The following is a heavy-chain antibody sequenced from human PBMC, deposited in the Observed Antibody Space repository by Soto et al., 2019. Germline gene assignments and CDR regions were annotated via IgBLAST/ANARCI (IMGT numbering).Heavy chain of an antibody. D-gene: IGHD3-16*01. J-gene: IGHJ6*02. CDR3: ARRLGSYYYGMDV. Sequence: QVQLVQSGDEVKKPGASVKVSCKASGYTFTSYGISWVRQAPGQGLEWMGWISTYNGNTNYAKKLQGRVTMTTDTSTSTAYMDLRSLTSDDTAVYFCARRLGSYYYGMDVWGQGTTVTVSS. V-gene: IGHV1-18*01. CDR2: ISTYNGNT. CDR1: GYTFTSYG.